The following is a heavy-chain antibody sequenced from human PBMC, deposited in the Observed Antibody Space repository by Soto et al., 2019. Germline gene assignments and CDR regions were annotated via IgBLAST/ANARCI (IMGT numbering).Heavy chain of an antibody. CDR1: GFIFRSYA. V-gene: IGHV3-30*09. J-gene: IGHJ4*02. CDR3: ARAFSGSYPNFDY. D-gene: IGHD1-26*01. CDR2: ITYDGANG. Sequence: GGSLRLSCLASGFIFRSYAMHWVRQAPGKGLEWVAVITYDGANGYYADSVRGRFAISRDNSKSTLFLQMNSLRPEDTAVYYCARAFSGSYPNFDYWGQGTLVTVPS.